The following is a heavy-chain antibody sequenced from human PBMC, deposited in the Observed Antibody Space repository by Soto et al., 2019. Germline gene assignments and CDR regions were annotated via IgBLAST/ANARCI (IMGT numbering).Heavy chain of an antibody. CDR3: ARDKIGYGAFDY. D-gene: IGHD4-17*01. Sequence: QVQLQESGPGLVKPSQTLSLTCTVSGGSISSGGYYWSWIRQHPGKGLEWIVYIYYSGSTYYNPSLKSRVTISVDTSKNQFSLKLSSVTAADTAVYYCARDKIGYGAFDYWGQGTLVTVSS. CDR2: IYYSGST. CDR1: GGSISSGGYY. V-gene: IGHV4-31*03. J-gene: IGHJ4*02.